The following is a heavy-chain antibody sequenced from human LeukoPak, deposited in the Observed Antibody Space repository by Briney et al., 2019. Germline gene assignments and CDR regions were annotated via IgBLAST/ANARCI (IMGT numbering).Heavy chain of an antibody. D-gene: IGHD3-22*01. Sequence: PGGSLRLSCAASGFTFSSYGMSWVRQAPGKGLEWVSGISGSGGSTYYADSVKGRFTISRDNAKNSLYLQMNSLRAEDTAVYYCARVLRYYDSSGYYDYFDYWGQGTLVTVSS. CDR2: ISGSGGST. J-gene: IGHJ4*02. CDR3: ARVLRYYDSSGYYDYFDY. CDR1: GFTFSSYG. V-gene: IGHV3-23*01.